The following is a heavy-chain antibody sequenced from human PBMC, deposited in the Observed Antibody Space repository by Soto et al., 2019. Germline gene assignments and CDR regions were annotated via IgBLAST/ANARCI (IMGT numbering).Heavy chain of an antibody. Sequence: EVQVVESGGGLVKPGGSLRLSCAASGFTFSHAWMSWVRQAPGKGLEWVGRIKSKTDGGATDYAAPVKGRFTISRDDSKSTLYLQMNSLKTEEAGVYYCITVPWNVVVINWGQGTLVTVSS. CDR2: IKSKTDGGAT. J-gene: IGHJ4*02. V-gene: IGHV3-15*01. D-gene: IGHD1-1*01. CDR1: GFTFSHAW. CDR3: ITVPWNVVVIN.